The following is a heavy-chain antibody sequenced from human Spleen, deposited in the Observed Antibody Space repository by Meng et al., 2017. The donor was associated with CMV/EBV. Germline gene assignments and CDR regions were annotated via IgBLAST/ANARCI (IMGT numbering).Heavy chain of an antibody. D-gene: IGHD5-24*01. V-gene: IGHV3-30*02. CDR2: IRYDGSSK. CDR1: GVTFNTYG. Sequence: GESLKISCAASGVTFNTYGMHWVRQAPGKGLEWVAFIRYDGSSKYYADSVKGRFTLSRDNSKNTLYLQMNSLRAEDTAVYYCAKVSSTGDGYNLYFDYWGQGTLVTVSS. J-gene: IGHJ4*02. CDR3: AKVSSTGDGYNLYFDY.